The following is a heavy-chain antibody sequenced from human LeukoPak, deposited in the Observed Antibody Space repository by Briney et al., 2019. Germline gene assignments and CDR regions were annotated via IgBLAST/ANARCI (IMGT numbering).Heavy chain of an antibody. CDR2: IYYSGNT. J-gene: IGHJ5*02. V-gene: IGHV4-39*01. Sequence: PSETLSLTCTVSGVSISSSNSYWGWIRQPPGKGPEWIGSIYYSGNTYYNASLKSQVSMSIYKSQNQFSLRLTSVTAADTAVYDCARVQSSSSMGGFDPWGEGTLVTVSS. CDR3: ARVQSSSSMGGFDP. D-gene: IGHD6-6*01. CDR1: GVSISSSNSY.